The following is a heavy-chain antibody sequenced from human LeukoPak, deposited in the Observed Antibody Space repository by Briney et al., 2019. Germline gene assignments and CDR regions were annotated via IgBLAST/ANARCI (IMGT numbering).Heavy chain of an antibody. J-gene: IGHJ5*02. CDR1: GGSLSGYY. V-gene: IGHV4-34*01. Sequence: SETLSLTCVVYGGSLSGYYWSWIRQPPGKGLEWIGEINHSGSTNYNPSLKSRVTISVDTSKNQFSLKLTSVTAADTAVYYCAGTLMGNWFGPWGQGTLVTVSS. CDR3: AGTLMGNWFGP. D-gene: IGHD1-26*01. CDR2: INHSGST.